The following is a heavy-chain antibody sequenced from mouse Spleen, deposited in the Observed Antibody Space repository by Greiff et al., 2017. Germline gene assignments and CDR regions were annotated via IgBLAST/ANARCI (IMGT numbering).Heavy chain of an antibody. CDR2: IWTGGGT. J-gene: IGHJ3*01. Sequence: VKLKESGPGLVAPSQSLSITCTVSGFSLTSYAISWVRQPPGKGLEWLGVIWTGGGTTYNSALKSRLSISKDNSKSQVFLKMNSLQTDDTARYYCATQNSSGYEGFAYWGQGTLVTVSA. V-gene: IGHV2-9-1*01. CDR3: ATQNSSGYEGFAY. CDR1: GFSLTSYA. D-gene: IGHD3-1*01.